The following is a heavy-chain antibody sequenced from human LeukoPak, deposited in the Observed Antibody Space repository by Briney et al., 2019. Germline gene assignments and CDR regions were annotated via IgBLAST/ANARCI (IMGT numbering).Heavy chain of an antibody. CDR2: ISYDGSNK. V-gene: IGHV3-30-3*01. CDR1: GFTFDDYA. J-gene: IGHJ4*02. CDR3: ARTLNYDFWSGYYDY. D-gene: IGHD3-3*01. Sequence: GGSLRLSCAASGFTFDDYAMHWVRQAPGKGLEWVAVISYDGSNKYYADSVKGRFTISRDNSKNTLYLQMNSLRAEDTAVYYCARTLNYDFWSGYYDYWGQGTLVTVSS.